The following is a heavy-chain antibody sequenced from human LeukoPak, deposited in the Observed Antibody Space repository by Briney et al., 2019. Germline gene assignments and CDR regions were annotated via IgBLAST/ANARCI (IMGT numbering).Heavy chain of an antibody. CDR3: ARFANYCDSSGYGIYYFDY. CDR1: GDTFSSYA. J-gene: IGHJ4*02. CDR2: IIPIFGTA. V-gene: IGHV1-69*05. D-gene: IGHD3-22*01. Sequence: SVKVSCKASGDTFSSYAISWVRQAPGQGLEWMGGIIPIFGTANYAQKFQGRVTITTDESTSTAYMELSSLRSEDTAVYYCARFANYCDSSGYGIYYFDYWGQGTLVTVSS.